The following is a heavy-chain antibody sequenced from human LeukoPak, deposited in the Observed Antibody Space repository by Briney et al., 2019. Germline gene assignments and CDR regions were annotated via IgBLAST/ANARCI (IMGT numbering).Heavy chain of an antibody. CDR3: ARGHDYGGNTLGWYYYYYMDV. CDR2: INYSGST. CDR1: GGSFSGYY. J-gene: IGHJ6*03. V-gene: IGHV4-34*01. Sequence: SETLSLTCAVYGGSFSGYYWSWIRQPPGKGLEWIGEINYSGSTNYNPSLKSRVTISVDTSNNQFSLKLSSVTAADTAVYYCARGHDYGGNTLGWYYYYYMDVWGKGTTVTVSS. D-gene: IGHD4-23*01.